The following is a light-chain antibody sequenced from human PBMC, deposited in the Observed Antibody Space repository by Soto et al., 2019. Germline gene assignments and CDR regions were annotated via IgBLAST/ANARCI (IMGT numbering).Light chain of an antibody. CDR3: QHRHN. CDR2: DAS. J-gene: IGKJ3*01. CDR1: QSVSID. Sequence: TQSPSTLSASVGDRVTITCRASQSVSIDFAWYQQKPGQAPRLLIYDASNRATGIPARFSGSGSGTDFTLTISSLEPEDFAVYYCQHRHNFGPGTKVDIK. V-gene: IGKV3-11*01.